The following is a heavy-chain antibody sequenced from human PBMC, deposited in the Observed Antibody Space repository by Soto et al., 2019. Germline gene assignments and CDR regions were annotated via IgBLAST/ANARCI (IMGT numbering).Heavy chain of an antibody. CDR2: ISYDGSNK. V-gene: IGHV3-30-3*01. D-gene: IGHD6-6*01. CDR3: ARLKGSSSSAEYFQH. J-gene: IGHJ1*01. CDR1: GFTFSSYA. Sequence: GGSLRLSCAASGFTFSSYAMHWVRQAPSKGLEWVAVISYDGSNKYYADSVKGRFTISRDNSKNTLYLQMNSLRAEDTAVYYCARLKGSSSSAEYFQHWGQGTLVTVSS.